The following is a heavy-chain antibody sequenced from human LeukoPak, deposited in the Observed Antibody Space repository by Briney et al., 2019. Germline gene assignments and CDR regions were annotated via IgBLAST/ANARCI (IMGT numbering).Heavy chain of an antibody. J-gene: IGHJ4*02. CDR2: IFPGDSYT. CDR3: ARAGPAVVERYFDY. CDR1: GYRVTNNW. V-gene: IGHV5-51*01. Sequence: GESLKISCKGSGYRVTNNWICWVCQMPGKGLEWMGIIFPGDSYTRYSPSFQGQVTISADKSVNTAYLQWSSLKASDTAMYYCARAGPAVVERYFDYWGQGTLVTVSS. D-gene: IGHD6-19*01.